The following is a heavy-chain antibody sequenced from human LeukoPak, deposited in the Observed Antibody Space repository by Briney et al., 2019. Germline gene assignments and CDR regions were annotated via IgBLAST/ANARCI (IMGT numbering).Heavy chain of an antibody. CDR3: ARGTGIQLEVFDY. V-gene: IGHV1-69*01. Sequence: SVKVSCKASGGTFSSYAISWVRHAPGQGLEWMGGIIPIFGTANYAQKFQGRVTITADESTSTAYMELSSLRSEDTAVYYCARGTGIQLEVFDYWGQGTLVTVSS. CDR1: GGTFSSYA. CDR2: IIPIFGTA. J-gene: IGHJ4*02. D-gene: IGHD5-18*01.